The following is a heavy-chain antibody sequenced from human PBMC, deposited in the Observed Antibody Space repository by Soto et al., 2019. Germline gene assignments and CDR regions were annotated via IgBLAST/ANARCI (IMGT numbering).Heavy chain of an antibody. D-gene: IGHD6-13*01. Sequence: SVKVSCKASGGTFISYAISWVRQAPGQGLEWMGGIIPIFGTANYAQKFQGRVTITADESTSTAYMELSSLRSADTAVYYCAGSPYYYYGMDVWGQGTSVTVSS. V-gene: IGHV1-69*13. CDR2: IIPIFGTA. CDR3: AGSPYYYYGMDV. J-gene: IGHJ6*02. CDR1: GGTFISYA.